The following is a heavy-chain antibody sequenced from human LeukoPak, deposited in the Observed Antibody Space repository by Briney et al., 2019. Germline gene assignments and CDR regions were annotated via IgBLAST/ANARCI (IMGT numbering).Heavy chain of an antibody. D-gene: IGHD1-1*01. Sequence: PSQTLSLTCTVSGGSISSGGYYWSWIRQHPGKGLEWIGSIYYSGSNNYNPSLQGRVTISLDTSRNQFCLKLSSVTAADTAVYYCASGDNDPLFDYWGQGTLVTVSS. CDR2: IYYSGSN. CDR3: ASGDNDPLFDY. V-gene: IGHV4-31*03. J-gene: IGHJ4*02. CDR1: GGSISSGGYY.